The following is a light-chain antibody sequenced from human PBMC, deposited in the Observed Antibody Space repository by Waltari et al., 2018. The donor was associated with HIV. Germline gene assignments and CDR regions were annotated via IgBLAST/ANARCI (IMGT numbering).Light chain of an antibody. J-gene: IGKJ1*01. CDR2: AAS. CDR1: QGTRNY. V-gene: IGKV1-17*01. Sequence: QMTQSPSSLSASLGDRITLTCLAGQGTRNYLAWYQKTPGNAPKLLIYAASSLQSGAPSRSSGSGSGTEFTLTSSSLHPEYFATYCCLKYNSYPRTFGQGTKVEIK. CDR3: LKYNSYPRT.